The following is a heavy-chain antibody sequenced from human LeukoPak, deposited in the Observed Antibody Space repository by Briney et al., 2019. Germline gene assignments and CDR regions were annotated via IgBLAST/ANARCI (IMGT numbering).Heavy chain of an antibody. Sequence: PGGSLRLSCAASGFTFDDYGMSWVRQAPGKGREWVSGINWNGGSTGYADSVKGRFTISRDNAKNSLYMQMNSLRAEDTALYYCARDFGSSWTGFDYWGQGTLVTVSS. V-gene: IGHV3-20*04. CDR1: GFTFDDYG. CDR3: ARDFGSSWTGFDY. D-gene: IGHD6-13*01. CDR2: INWNGGST. J-gene: IGHJ4*02.